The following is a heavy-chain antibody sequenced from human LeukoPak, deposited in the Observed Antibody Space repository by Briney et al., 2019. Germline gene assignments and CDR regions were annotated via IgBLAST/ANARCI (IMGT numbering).Heavy chain of an antibody. D-gene: IGHD6-19*01. V-gene: IGHV1-24*01. CDR1: GYTLTELS. Sequence: ASVKVSCKVSGYTLTELSMHWARQAPGKGLEWMGGFDPEDGETIYAQKFQGRVTMTEDTSTDTAYMELSSLRSEDTAVYYCATQFIAVAGKAYFDYWGQGTLVTVSS. J-gene: IGHJ4*02. CDR2: FDPEDGET. CDR3: ATQFIAVAGKAYFDY.